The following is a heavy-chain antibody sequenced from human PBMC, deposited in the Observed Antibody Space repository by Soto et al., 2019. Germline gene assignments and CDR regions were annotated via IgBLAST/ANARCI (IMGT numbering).Heavy chain of an antibody. D-gene: IGHD6-19*01. V-gene: IGHV4-59*08. CDR3: ARGLITGSHYSGGWYYFDS. CDR2: IYYRGNT. CDR1: GGSIGTYY. J-gene: IGHJ4*02. Sequence: SETLSLTCTVSGGSIGTYYWSWIRQPPGKGLEWIGYIYYRGNTDYNPSLKSRVTISLDTPKNQFSLKLSSVTAADTAVYYCARGLITGSHYSGGWYYFDSWGQGTQVTVSS.